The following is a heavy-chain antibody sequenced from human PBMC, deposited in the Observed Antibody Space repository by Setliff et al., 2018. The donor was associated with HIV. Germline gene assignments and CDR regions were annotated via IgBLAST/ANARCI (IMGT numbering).Heavy chain of an antibody. V-gene: IGHV4-59*11. D-gene: IGHD6-6*01. CDR1: GGSISGHY. CDR2: IHYSGSN. Sequence: SETLSLTCSVSGGSISGHYWSWIRQSPGKGLQWIGTIHYSGSNVYSPSFKSRVSMSIDTSNDQFSLKLTSVTAADTAVYYCARDQSIAARYLFDPWGQGTLVTVSS. J-gene: IGHJ5*02. CDR3: ARDQSIAARYLFDP.